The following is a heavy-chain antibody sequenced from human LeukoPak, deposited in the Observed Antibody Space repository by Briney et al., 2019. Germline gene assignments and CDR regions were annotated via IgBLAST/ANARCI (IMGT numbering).Heavy chain of an antibody. D-gene: IGHD1-26*01. CDR1: GGSISTDNW. J-gene: IGHJ4*02. V-gene: IGHV4-4*02. CDR2: IFHTGRS. Sequence: SETLSLTCDVSGGSISTDNWWIWVRQPPGKGLEWIGEIFHTGRSNYNPSLKSRVTMSVDKSKNQFFLTLTSVTAADTALYYCVRGLYGSDPYWGQGNLVTVSS. CDR3: VRGLYGSDPY.